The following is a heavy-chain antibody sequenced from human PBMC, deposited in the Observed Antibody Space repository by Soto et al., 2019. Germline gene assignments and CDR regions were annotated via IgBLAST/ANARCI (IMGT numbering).Heavy chain of an antibody. CDR1: GFTFSSYA. CDR3: ARYIPGVRYYGIDV. D-gene: IGHD2-2*01. CDR2: IGESGTPT. V-gene: IGHV3-23*01. J-gene: IGHJ6*02. Sequence: EVQLLESGGGLVQPGGSLRLSCAASGFTFSSYAMKWVRQAPGKGLEWVSLIGESGTPTYYADSVKGRFTISRDNSGNTLFLEMYSLRAEDTAGYYCARYIPGVRYYGIDVWGQGITVTVSS.